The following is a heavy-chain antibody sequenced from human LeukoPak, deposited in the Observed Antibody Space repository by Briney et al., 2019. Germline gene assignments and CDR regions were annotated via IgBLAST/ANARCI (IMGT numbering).Heavy chain of an antibody. D-gene: IGHD3-10*01. V-gene: IGHV3-7*01. CDR3: AREWNYYGSGIMDV. J-gene: IGHJ6*04. CDR1: GFTFSSYW. Sequence: GGSLRLSCAASGFTFSSYWMSWVRQAPGKGLEWVANIKQDGDEKYYVGSVKGRFTVSRDNAKNSLYLQMNSLRAEDTAVYYCAREWNYYGSGIMDVWGKGTTVTVSS. CDR2: IKQDGDEK.